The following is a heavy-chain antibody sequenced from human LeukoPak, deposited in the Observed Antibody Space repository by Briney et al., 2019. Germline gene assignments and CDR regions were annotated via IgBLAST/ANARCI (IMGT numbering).Heavy chain of an antibody. CDR3: EGTKGTHVGGNGMDV. V-gene: IGHV3-30*04. Sequence: GGSLRLSCAASGFTFSSYAMHWVRQAPGKGLEWVAVISYDGSNKYYADSVKGRFTISRDNSKNTLYLQMNSLRAEDTAVYYCEGTKGTHVGGNGMDVWGKGTTVTVSS. D-gene: IGHD1-26*01. J-gene: IGHJ6*04. CDR2: ISYDGSNK. CDR1: GFTFSSYA.